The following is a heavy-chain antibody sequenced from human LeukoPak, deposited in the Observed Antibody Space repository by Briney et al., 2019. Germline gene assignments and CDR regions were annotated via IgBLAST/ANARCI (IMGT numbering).Heavy chain of an antibody. CDR2: INPNSGGT. J-gene: IGHJ4*02. CDR1: GYTFTRYY. D-gene: IGHD1-7*01. V-gene: IGHV1-2*02. CDR3: ARELELYYFDY. Sequence: APVKVCCTASGYTFTRYYMHTVRQAPGHGGRWMGWINPNSGGTNYAQKFQGRVTMTRDTSISTAYMELSRLRSDDTAVYYCARELELYYFDYWGQGTLVTVSS.